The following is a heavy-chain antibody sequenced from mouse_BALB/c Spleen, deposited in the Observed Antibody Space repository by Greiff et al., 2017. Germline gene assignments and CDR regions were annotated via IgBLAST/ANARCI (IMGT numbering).Heavy chain of an antibody. CDR3: ARERDGYYVENAMDY. Sequence: VMLVESGPGLVQPSQSLSITCTVSGFSLTSYGVHWVRQSPGKGLEWLGVIWSGGSTDYNAAFISRLSISKDNSKSQVFFKMNSLQADDTAIYYCARERDGYYVENAMDYWGQGTSVTVSS. V-gene: IGHV2-4-1*01. J-gene: IGHJ4*01. D-gene: IGHD2-3*01. CDR2: IWSGGST. CDR1: GFSLTSYG.